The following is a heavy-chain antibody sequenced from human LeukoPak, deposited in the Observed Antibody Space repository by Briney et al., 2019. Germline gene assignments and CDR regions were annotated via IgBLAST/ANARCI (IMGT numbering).Heavy chain of an antibody. Sequence: SETLSLTCTVSGGSISSSSYFWGWIRQPPGKGLEWIGSIYYSGSTYYNPSLKSRVTISVDTSKNQFSLKLSSVTAEDTALYYCTKFDYWGQGALVTVSS. CDR2: IYYSGST. V-gene: IGHV4-39*07. CDR3: TKFDY. J-gene: IGHJ4*02. CDR1: GGSISSSSYF.